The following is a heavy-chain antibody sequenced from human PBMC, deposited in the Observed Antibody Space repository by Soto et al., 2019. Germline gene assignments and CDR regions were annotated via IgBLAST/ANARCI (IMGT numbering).Heavy chain of an antibody. CDR2: MWSEGGNK. D-gene: IGHD3-22*01. V-gene: IGHV3-33*01. CDR3: ARDPPDDSSGYYSLDY. J-gene: IGHJ4*02. CDR1: GFTFSSYG. Sequence: QVQLVESGGVVVQPGRSLRLSCAASGFTFSSYGMHWVRQAPGKGLEWVAVMWSEGGNKYYADSVKGRFTISRDNSKNTLYLQMNSVRVEDTAMYYCARDPPDDSSGYYSLDYWGQGTLVPVSS.